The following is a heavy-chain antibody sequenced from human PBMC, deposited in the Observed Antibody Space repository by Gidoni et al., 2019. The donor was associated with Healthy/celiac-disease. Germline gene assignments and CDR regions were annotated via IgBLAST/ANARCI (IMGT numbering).Heavy chain of an antibody. J-gene: IGHJ4*02. Sequence: QVQLQQWGAGLLKPSETLSLTCAVYGGSFSGYYWSWIRQPPGTGLEWIGEINYSGSTNYNPSLKSRVTRSVDKSKNQCSLKLSSVTAADTAVYYCARVGPYSSGWAVPFDYWGQGTLVTVSS. V-gene: IGHV4-34*01. CDR3: ARVGPYSSGWAVPFDY. CDR2: INYSGST. CDR1: GGSFSGYY. D-gene: IGHD6-19*01.